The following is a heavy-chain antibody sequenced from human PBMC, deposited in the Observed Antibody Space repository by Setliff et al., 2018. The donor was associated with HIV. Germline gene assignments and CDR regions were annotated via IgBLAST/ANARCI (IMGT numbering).Heavy chain of an antibody. CDR2: ITGSGST. V-gene: IGHV4-34*01. CDR3: RVGETAVDDLVYFDY. D-gene: IGHD5-18*01. J-gene: IGHJ4*02. CDR1: GGSFSGYS. Sequence: SETLSLTCAVYGGSFSGYSWGWIRQPPGKGLEWIGEITGSGSTNYTPSLKSRVTISGDTSKNQFSLKLSSVTVADTAVYYCRVGETAVDDLVYFDYWGQGTLVTVSS.